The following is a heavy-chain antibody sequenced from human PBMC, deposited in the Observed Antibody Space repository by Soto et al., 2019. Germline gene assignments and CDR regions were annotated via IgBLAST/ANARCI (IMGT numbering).Heavy chain of an antibody. CDR3: ERDSSGYLDY. D-gene: IGHD6-19*01. Sequence: XVSLRLSFAACGFSFSSYGVHWVRQAPGKGLEWVAVIWYDGSNKYYADSVKGRFTISRDNSKNTLYLQMNSLRAEDTAVYYCERDSSGYLDYWGQGTLVTVSS. CDR1: GFSFSSYG. CDR2: IWYDGSNK. J-gene: IGHJ4*02. V-gene: IGHV3-33*01.